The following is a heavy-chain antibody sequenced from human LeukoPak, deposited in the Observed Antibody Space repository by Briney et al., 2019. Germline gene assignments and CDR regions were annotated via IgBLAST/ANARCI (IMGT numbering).Heavy chain of an antibody. J-gene: IGHJ5*02. CDR2: IYHSGST. Sequence: SETLSLTCTVSGGSISPFYWSWIRQPPGKGLEWIGYIYHSGSTNYNPSLESRVTMSVDTPKNQFSLKLSSVTAADTAVYYCARAPSMIVMDNWFDPWGQGTLVTVSS. D-gene: IGHD3-22*01. V-gene: IGHV4-59*01. CDR3: ARAPSMIVMDNWFDP. CDR1: GGSISPFY.